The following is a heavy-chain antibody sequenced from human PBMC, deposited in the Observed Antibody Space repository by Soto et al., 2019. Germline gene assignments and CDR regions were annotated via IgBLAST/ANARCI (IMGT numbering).Heavy chain of an antibody. CDR1: GFTFSSYS. J-gene: IGHJ5*02. D-gene: IGHD2-15*01. V-gene: IGHV3-21*01. CDR3: ARDMVGYCSGGSCYSQGSAGKKVEWFDP. CDR2: ISSSSSYI. Sequence: EVQLVESGGGLVKPGGSLRLSCAASGFTFSSYSMNWVRQAPGKGLEWVSSISSSSSYIYYADSVKGRFTISRDNAKNSLYLQMNSLRAEDTAVYYCARDMVGYCSGGSCYSQGSAGKKVEWFDPWGQGTLVTVSS.